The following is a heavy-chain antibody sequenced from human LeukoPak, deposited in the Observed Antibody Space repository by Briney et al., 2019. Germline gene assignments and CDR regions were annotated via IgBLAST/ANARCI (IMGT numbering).Heavy chain of an antibody. CDR3: ARLIHLAAAGTNYFDY. J-gene: IGHJ4*02. V-gene: IGHV4-34*01. CDR2: INHSGST. D-gene: IGHD6-13*01. Sequence: SETLSLTCAVYGGSFSGYYWSWIRQPPGKGLEWIGEINHSGSTNYNPSLKSRVTISVDTSKNQFSLKLSSVTAADTAVYYCARLIHLAAAGTNYFDYWGQGTLVTVSS. CDR1: GGSFSGYY.